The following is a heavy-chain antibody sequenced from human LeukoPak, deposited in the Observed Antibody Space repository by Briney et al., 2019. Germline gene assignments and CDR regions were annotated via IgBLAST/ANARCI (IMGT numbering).Heavy chain of an antibody. D-gene: IGHD3-10*01. CDR3: AKSNGYGLVDI. V-gene: IGHV4-39*07. CDR1: GGSISGYY. Sequence: SETLSLTCTVSGGSISGYYWGWVRQPPGKGLEWIGNIFYSGSTYYSPSLKSRVTISLDTSRNQFSLKLNSVTAADTAVYYCAKSNGYGLVDIWGQGTMVTVSS. J-gene: IGHJ3*02. CDR2: IFYSGST.